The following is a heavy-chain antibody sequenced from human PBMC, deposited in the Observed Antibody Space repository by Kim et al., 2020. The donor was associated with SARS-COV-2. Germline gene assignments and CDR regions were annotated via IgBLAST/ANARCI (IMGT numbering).Heavy chain of an antibody. J-gene: IGHJ6*02. CDR1: GYTFTSYY. D-gene: IGHD1-26*01. CDR2: INPSGGST. Sequence: ASVKVSCKASGYTFTSYYMHWVRQAPGQGLEWMGIINPSGGSTSYAQKFQGRVTMTRDTSTSTVYMELSSLRSEDTAVYYCARRIHPGSYFIFRRYYYGMDVWGQGTTVTVSS. V-gene: IGHV1-46*01. CDR3: ARRIHPGSYFIFRRYYYGMDV.